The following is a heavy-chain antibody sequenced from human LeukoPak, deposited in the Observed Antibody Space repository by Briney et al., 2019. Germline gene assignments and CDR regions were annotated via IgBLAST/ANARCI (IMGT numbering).Heavy chain of an antibody. CDR1: GGSISSYY. CDR2: IYYSGST. D-gene: IGHD2-15*01. CDR3: ARMIGSSQDAECFQH. V-gene: IGHV4-59*01. Sequence: SETLSLTCTVSGGSISSYYWSWIRQPPGKGVEWIGYIYYSGSTNYNPSLKSRVTISVDTSKNQFSLKLSSVTAADTAVYYCARMIGSSQDAECFQHWGQGTLVTVSS. J-gene: IGHJ1*01.